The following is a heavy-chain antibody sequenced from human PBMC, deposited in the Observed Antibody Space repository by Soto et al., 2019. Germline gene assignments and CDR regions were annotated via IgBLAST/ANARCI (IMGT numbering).Heavy chain of an antibody. CDR2: VTHIANI. J-gene: IGHJ6*02. D-gene: IGHD3-16*02. CDR1: DGSISSGAYS. V-gene: IGHV4-31*02. CDR3: ARDRDGNRYFAPSGVDV. Sequence: QVLLQESGPGLVKSSETLSLSCSAADGSISSGAYSWTWIRQRPGKGLEWIGSVTHIANIHYNPSXRSRVAISFXASXNALFSLKMPDVNVADTAVYYCARDRDGNRYFAPSGVDVWGQGTTVTVSS.